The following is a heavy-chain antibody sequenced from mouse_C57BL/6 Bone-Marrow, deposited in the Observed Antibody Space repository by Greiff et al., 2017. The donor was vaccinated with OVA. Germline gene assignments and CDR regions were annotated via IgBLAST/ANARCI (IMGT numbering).Heavy chain of an antibody. CDR3: ARSGGHFDY. J-gene: IGHJ2*01. CDR2: IYPGGGYT. Sequence: VKLMESGAELVRPGTSVKMSCKASGYTFTNYWIGWAKQRPGHGLEWIGDIYPGGGYTNYNEKFKGKATLTADKSSSTAYMQFSSLTSEDSAIYYCARSGGHFDYWGQGTTLTVSS. D-gene: IGHD3-2*02. V-gene: IGHV1-63*01. CDR1: GYTFTNYW.